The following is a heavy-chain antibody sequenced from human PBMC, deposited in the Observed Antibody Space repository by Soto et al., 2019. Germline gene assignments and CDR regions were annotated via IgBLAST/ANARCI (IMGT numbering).Heavy chain of an antibody. Sequence: XPVEASCNASGYSMTRYGNCWVRQAPGQGLEWMGWISAYNGNTKYAQKLQGRVTMTTDTSTSTAYMELRSLRSDDTAVYYCARRDSSGLRTRGQGTMVTLSS. CDR1: GYSMTRYG. V-gene: IGHV1-18*04. J-gene: IGHJ3*01. D-gene: IGHD3-22*01. CDR2: ISAYNGNT. CDR3: ARRDSSGLRT.